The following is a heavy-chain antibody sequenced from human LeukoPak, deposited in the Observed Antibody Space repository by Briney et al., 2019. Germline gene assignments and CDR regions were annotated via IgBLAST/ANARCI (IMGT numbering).Heavy chain of an antibody. D-gene: IGHD2-2*01. V-gene: IGHV4-39*07. Sequence: SETLSLTCTVSGGSISSSSYYWGWIRQPPGKGLEWIGSIYYSGSTYYNPSLKSRVTISVDTSKNQFSLKLSSVTAADTAVYYCARVRGYCSSTSCLSPNYYYYYMDVWGKGTTVTVSS. CDR2: IYYSGST. CDR3: ARVRGYCSSTSCLSPNYYYYYMDV. CDR1: GGSISSSSYY. J-gene: IGHJ6*03.